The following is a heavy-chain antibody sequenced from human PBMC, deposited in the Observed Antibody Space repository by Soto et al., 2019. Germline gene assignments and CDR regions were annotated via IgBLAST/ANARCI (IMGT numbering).Heavy chain of an antibody. J-gene: IGHJ5*02. CDR1: GGSFNGY. V-gene: IGHV4-34*01. Sequence: XGTLYLTFAVYGGSFNGYWNWFRQPPGKGLEWIGEIKQGGSSKYNPSLMSRATVSLDTSKNQFSLKLTSVTAADTAVYYCALWFGDSYNWFDPWGQGTLVTVSS. D-gene: IGHD3-10*01. CDR3: ALWFGDSYNWFDP. CDR2: IKQGGSS.